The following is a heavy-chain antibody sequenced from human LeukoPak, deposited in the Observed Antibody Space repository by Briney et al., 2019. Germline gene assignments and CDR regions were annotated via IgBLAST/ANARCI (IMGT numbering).Heavy chain of an antibody. V-gene: IGHV3-48*03. D-gene: IGHD1-26*01. J-gene: IGHJ4*02. CDR3: ARDKGSDGIDF. CDR2: IRSSGTTI. Sequence: GGSLRLSCAASGFTFSNYEMNWVRRAPGKGLEWVSYIRSSGTTIYYADSVKGRFTISRDEAKNSLYLQMNSLRAEDTAVYYCARDKGSDGIDFWGQGTLVTVSS. CDR1: GFTFSNYE.